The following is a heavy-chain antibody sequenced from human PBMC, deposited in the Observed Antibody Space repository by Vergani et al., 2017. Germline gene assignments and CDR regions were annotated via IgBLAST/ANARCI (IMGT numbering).Heavy chain of an antibody. Sequence: EVQLLESGGDLVQPGGSLRLSCAASGFTFNHYAMNWVRQAPGKGLEWVSGISGSGGSTHYAGSVKGRFTISRDSSKNTLYLQMNSLSAGDTAVYYCAKANPRNSGYDYLYYYHAMDVWGQATTVTVSS. CDR3: AKANPRNSGYDYLYYYHAMDV. V-gene: IGHV3-23*01. J-gene: IGHJ6*02. CDR2: ISGSGGST. CDR1: GFTFNHYA. D-gene: IGHD5-12*01.